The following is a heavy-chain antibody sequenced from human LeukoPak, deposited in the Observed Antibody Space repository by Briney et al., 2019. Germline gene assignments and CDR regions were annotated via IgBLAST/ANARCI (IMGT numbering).Heavy chain of an antibody. CDR2: IRYDGSNK. D-gene: IGHD3-10*01. CDR1: GFTVSRNY. V-gene: IGHV3-30*02. CDR3: AKAVLSLDY. J-gene: IGHJ4*02. Sequence: GGSLRLSCAASGFTVSRNYMSWLRQAPGKGLEWVAFIRYDGSNKYYADSVKGRFTISRDNSKSTLYLQMNSLRAEDTAVYYCAKAVLSLDYWGQGTLVTVSS.